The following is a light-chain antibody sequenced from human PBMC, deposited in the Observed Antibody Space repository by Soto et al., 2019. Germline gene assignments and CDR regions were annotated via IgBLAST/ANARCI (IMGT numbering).Light chain of an antibody. CDR2: KIS. Sequence: DIVVTQTPLSSPVTLGQPAAISCRSSQSLVHSDGSTYLSWLQQRPGQAPRLLIYKISNRVSGVPDRFRGSGAGTDFTLTISRVEAEDVGVYYCLQATQFPWTFGQGTKVDIK. V-gene: IGKV2-24*01. CDR3: LQATQFPWT. J-gene: IGKJ1*01. CDR1: QSLVHSDGSTY.